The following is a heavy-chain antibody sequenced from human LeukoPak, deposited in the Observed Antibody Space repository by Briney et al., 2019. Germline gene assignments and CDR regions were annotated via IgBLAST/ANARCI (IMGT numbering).Heavy chain of an antibody. V-gene: IGHV4-31*03. Sequence: SQTLSLTCTVSGGSISSGGYCWSWIRQHPGKGLEWIGYIYYSGSTYYNPSLKSRVTISVDTSKNQFSLKLSSVTAADTAVYYCARGQDRSGSFDYWGQGTLVTVSS. CDR1: GGSISSGGYC. D-gene: IGHD3-10*01. CDR2: IYYSGST. CDR3: ARGQDRSGSFDY. J-gene: IGHJ4*02.